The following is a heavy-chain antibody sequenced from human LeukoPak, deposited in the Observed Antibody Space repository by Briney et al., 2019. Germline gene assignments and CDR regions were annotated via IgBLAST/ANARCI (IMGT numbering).Heavy chain of an antibody. CDR2: IYTSGST. CDR1: GGSISSSNW. Sequence: SGTLSLTCAVSGGSISSSNWWSWIRQPAGKGLEWIGRIYTSGSTNHNPSLKSRVTMSVDKSKNQLSLKLSSVTAADTAMYYCARGACHYGSGSYYFDYWGQGTLVTVSS. CDR3: ARGACHYGSGSYYFDY. D-gene: IGHD3-10*01. V-gene: IGHV4-4*07. J-gene: IGHJ4*02.